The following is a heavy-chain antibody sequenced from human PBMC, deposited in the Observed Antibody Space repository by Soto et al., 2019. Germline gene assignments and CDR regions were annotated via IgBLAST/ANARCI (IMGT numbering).Heavy chain of an antibody. J-gene: IGHJ3*01. CDR3: AKDFGAGGSRKS. Sequence: QVQLVESGGGVVQPGRSLRLSCAASGFTFSSYGMHWVRQAPGKGLEWVAVISYDGSNKYYADSVKGRFTISRDNSKNTLYLKMNSLRAEDTAVYYCAKDFGAGGSRKSWGQGTMVTVSS. D-gene: IGHD3-3*01. CDR1: GFTFSSYG. CDR2: ISYDGSNK. V-gene: IGHV3-30*18.